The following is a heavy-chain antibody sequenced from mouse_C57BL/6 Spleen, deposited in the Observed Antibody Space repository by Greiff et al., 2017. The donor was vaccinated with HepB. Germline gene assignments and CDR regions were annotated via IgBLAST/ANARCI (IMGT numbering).Heavy chain of an antibody. CDR3: ARGGNYVEGAMDY. Sequence: VQLQQPGAELVRPGSSVKLSCKASGYTFTSYWMHWVKQRPIQGLEWIGNIDPSDSETHYNQKFKDKATLTVDKSSSTAYMQLSSLTSEDSAVYYCARGGNYVEGAMDYWGQGTSVTVSS. V-gene: IGHV1-52*01. CDR1: GYTFTSYW. D-gene: IGHD2-1*01. J-gene: IGHJ4*01. CDR2: IDPSDSET.